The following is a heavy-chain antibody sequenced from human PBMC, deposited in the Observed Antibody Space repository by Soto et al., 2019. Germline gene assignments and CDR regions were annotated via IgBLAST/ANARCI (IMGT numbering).Heavy chain of an antibody. CDR3: ARTLTFLAARWGFDY. V-gene: IGHV3-7*03. J-gene: IGHJ4*02. D-gene: IGHD6-6*01. CDR1: GFTFSSYW. CDR2: IKQDGSEK. Sequence: EVQLVESGGGLVQPGGSLRLSCAASGFTFSSYWMSWVRQAPGKGLEWVANIKQDGSEKYYVDSVKGRFTISRDNAKNSLYLQMNSLRAEDTAVYYCARTLTFLAARWGFDYWGQGTLVTVSS.